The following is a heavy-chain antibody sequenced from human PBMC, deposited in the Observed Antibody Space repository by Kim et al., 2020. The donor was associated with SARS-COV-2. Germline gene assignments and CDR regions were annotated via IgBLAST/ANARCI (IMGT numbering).Heavy chain of an antibody. D-gene: IGHD6-6*01. J-gene: IGHJ5*02. CDR2: INHSGST. CDR3: ARWYSSSSDRLSNWFDP. CDR1: GGSFSGYY. Sequence: SETLSLTCAVYGGSFSGYYWSWIRQPPGKGLEWIGEINHSGSTNYNPSLKSRVTISVDTSKNQFSLKLSSVTAADTAVYYCARWYSSSSDRLSNWFDPWGQGTLVTVSS. V-gene: IGHV4-34*01.